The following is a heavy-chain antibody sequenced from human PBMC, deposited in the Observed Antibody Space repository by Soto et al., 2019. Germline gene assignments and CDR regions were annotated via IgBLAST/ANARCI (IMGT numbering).Heavy chain of an antibody. V-gene: IGHV3-9*01. CDR1: GATLQDYA. CDR2: IYYNSNRI. CDR3: EKDISPGGMDV. J-gene: IGHJ6*04. Sequence: EVQLVESGGGLVQPGGSLRLSCAGSGATLQDYAMHWVRQAPGKGLEWVSGIYYNSNRIDYADSVKGRFTISRDNARNALYLQMNSLTTEDTAFYYCEKDISPGGMDVWGRGIMVTVSS.